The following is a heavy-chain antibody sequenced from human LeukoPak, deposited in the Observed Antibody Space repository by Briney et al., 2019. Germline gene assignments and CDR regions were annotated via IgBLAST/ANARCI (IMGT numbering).Heavy chain of an antibody. CDR3: ARSAPLGTHQYYFDY. V-gene: IGHV3-30*02. CDR1: GFTFSSYG. D-gene: IGHD3-16*01. Sequence: PGGSLRLSCAASGFTFSSYGMHWVRQAPGKGLEWVAFIRYDGSNKYYADSVKGRFSLSRDNSRNALYLQMDSLRADDTAVYYCARSAPLGTHQYYFDYWGQGTLVTVSS. CDR2: IRYDGSNK. J-gene: IGHJ4*02.